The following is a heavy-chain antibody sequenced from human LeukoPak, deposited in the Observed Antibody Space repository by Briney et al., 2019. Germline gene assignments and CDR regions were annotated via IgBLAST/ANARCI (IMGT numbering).Heavy chain of an antibody. CDR1: GDTFSSFA. V-gene: IGHV1-18*01. CDR3: ARERIYSSSCGY. J-gene: IGHJ4*02. CDR2: ISAYNGNT. Sequence: ASVKVSCKASGDTFSSFAVSWVRQAPGQGLEGMGWISAYNGNTNYAQKLQGRVTMTTDTSTSTAYMELRSLRSDDTAVYYCARERIYSSSCGYWGQGTLVTVSS. D-gene: IGHD6-13*01.